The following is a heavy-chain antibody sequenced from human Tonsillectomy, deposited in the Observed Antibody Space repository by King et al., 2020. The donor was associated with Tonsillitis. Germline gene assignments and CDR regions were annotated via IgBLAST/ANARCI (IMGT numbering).Heavy chain of an antibody. CDR3: ARGILEWLLIEAYYMDV. Sequence: VQLVESGGGVVQPGRSLRLSCAASGFTFSSYAMHWVRQAPGKGLEWVAVISYDGSNKYYADSVKGRFTISRDNSKNTLYLQMNSLRAEDTAVYYCARGILEWLLIEAYYMDVWGKGTTVTVSS. J-gene: IGHJ6*03. CDR2: ISYDGSNK. CDR1: GFTFSSYA. V-gene: IGHV3-30-3*01. D-gene: IGHD3-3*01.